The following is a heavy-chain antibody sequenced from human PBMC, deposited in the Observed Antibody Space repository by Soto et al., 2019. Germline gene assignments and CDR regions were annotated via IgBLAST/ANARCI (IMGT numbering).Heavy chain of an antibody. CDR3: AKAGAWIRDKIDH. D-gene: IGHD5-18*01. V-gene: IGHV3-23*01. J-gene: IGHJ4*02. CDR1: GFKFYSYA. CDR2: IDGSAVGT. Sequence: EVQLLESGGGLVQPGGSLRLSCAASGFKFYSYAMNWVRQAPGKGLEWVSGIDGSAVGTYYADSVKGRFAISRDNSGNKLYLQMQSLSVEDKAAYYCAKAGAWIRDKIDHWGQGTLVTVSS.